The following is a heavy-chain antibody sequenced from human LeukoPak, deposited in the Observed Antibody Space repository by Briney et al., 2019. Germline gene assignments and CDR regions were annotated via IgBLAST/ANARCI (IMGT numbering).Heavy chain of an antibody. V-gene: IGHV3-49*04. CDR2: IRSKTYGGTT. J-gene: IGHJ4*02. CDR1: GLTFGDYA. CDR3: SRQIRATTDYFDY. D-gene: IGHD5-12*01. Sequence: PGRSLRLSCTTSGLTFGDYAMNWVRQAPGKGLEWVGFIRSKTYGGTTAYAASVRGRFTISRDDSKNIAYLQMNSLKTEDTAVYYCSRQIRATTDYFDYWGQGTLVTVSS.